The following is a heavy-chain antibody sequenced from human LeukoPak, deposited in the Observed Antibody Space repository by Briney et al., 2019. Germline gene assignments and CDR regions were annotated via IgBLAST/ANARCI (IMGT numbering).Heavy chain of an antibody. J-gene: IGHJ4*02. CDR2: MNPNSGNT. CDR3: ARGRRGLSGYDITDY. V-gene: IGHV1-8*01. CDR1: GYTLTSYD. Sequence: GASVKVSCKASGYTLTSYDINWVRQATGQGLEWMGWMNPNSGNTGYAQKFQGRVTMTRNTSISTAYMELSSLRSEDTAVYYCARGRRGLSGYDITDYWGQGTLVTVSS. D-gene: IGHD5-12*01.